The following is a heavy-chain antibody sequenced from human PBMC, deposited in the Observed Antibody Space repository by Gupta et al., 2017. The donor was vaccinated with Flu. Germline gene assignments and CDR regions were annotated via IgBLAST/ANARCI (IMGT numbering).Heavy chain of an antibody. CDR2: IYTSGST. CDR3: ARSWSSTHFDY. D-gene: IGHD1-1*01. J-gene: IGHJ4*02. V-gene: IGHV4-61*02. CDR1: GGSISSGSYY. Sequence: QVQLQESGPGLVKPSQTLSLTCTVSGGSISSGSYYWSWIRQPAGKGLEWIGRIYTSGSTNYNPSLKSRVTISVDTSKNQFSLKLSSVTAADTAVYYCARSWSSTHFDYWGQGTLVTVSS.